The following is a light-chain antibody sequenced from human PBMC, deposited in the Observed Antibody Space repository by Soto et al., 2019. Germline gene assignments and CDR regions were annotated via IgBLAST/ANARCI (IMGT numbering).Light chain of an antibody. CDR2: AAS. V-gene: IGKV1-8*01. CDR3: QQYYSYPRT. J-gene: IGKJ1*01. CDR1: QGISSY. Sequence: AIRMTQSPSSFSASTGDRVTITCRASQGISSYLAWYQQKPGKAPKLLIYAASTLQSGVPSRFSGSGSGTDFTLTIGFLQSEDFATYYCQQYYSYPRTFGQGTKVEIK.